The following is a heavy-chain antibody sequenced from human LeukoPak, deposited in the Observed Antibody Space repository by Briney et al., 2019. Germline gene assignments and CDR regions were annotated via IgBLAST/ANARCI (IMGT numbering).Heavy chain of an antibody. D-gene: IGHD2-2*01. J-gene: IGHJ5*02. CDR1: GYTFTSYY. V-gene: IGHV1-46*03. Sequence: ASVKVSCKASGYTFTSYYMHWVRRAPGQGLEWMGIINPSGGSTSYAQKFQGRVTMTRDTSTSTVYMELSSLRSEDTAVYYCARDTDIVVVPAGWSFDPWGQGTLVTVSS. CDR2: INPSGGST. CDR3: ARDTDIVVVPAGWSFDP.